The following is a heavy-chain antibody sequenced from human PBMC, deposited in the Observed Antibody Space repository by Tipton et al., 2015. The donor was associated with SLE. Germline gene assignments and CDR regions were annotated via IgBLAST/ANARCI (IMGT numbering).Heavy chain of an antibody. Sequence: TLSLTCAVSGSSISSGLYWGWLRQPPGKRLEWIGNVYESGTTDYKSSLKRRVNISVDKARNQFSLRLTSVTAADTAIYYCARSPSHTDYYDFWGQGKLVTVSS. J-gene: IGHJ4*02. CDR3: ARSPSHTDYYDF. CDR2: VYESGTT. V-gene: IGHV4-38-2*01. CDR1: GSSISSGLY.